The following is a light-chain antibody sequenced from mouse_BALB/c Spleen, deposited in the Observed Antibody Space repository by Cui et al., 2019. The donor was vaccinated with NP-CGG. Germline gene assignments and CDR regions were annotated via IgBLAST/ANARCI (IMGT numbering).Light chain of an antibody. CDR1: TGAVTTSNY. V-gene: IGLV1*01. CDR2: DTN. Sequence: QAVVTQASALTTSPGETVTLTCRSSTGAVTTSNYANWVQEKPDHLFTGLIGDTNNRVPGVPARFSGSLIGDKAALTITGAQTEDEAIYFCALWYSNHWVFGGGTKLTVL. J-gene: IGLJ1*01. CDR3: ALWYSNHWV.